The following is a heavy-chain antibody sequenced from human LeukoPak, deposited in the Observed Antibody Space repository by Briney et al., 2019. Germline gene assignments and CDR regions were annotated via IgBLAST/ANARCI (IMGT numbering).Heavy chain of an antibody. J-gene: IGHJ5*02. Sequence: SETLSLTCAVYGGSFSGYYWSWIRQPPGKGLEWIGEINHSGSTNYNPSLKSRVTISVDTSKNQFSLKLSSVTAADTAVYYCATLVRYNWFDPWGQGTLVTVSS. D-gene: IGHD6-6*01. CDR1: GGSFSGYY. CDR2: INHSGST. V-gene: IGHV4-34*01. CDR3: ATLVRYNWFDP.